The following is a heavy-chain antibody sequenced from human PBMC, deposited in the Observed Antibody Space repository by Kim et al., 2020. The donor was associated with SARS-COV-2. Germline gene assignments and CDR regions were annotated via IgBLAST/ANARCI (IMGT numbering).Heavy chain of an antibody. J-gene: IGHJ4*02. CDR2: ISYDGSNK. D-gene: IGHD1-26*01. Sequence: GGSLRLSCAASGFTFSSYAMNWVRQAPGKGLEWVAVISYDGSNKYYADSVKGRFTISRDNSKNTLYLQMNSLRAEDTAVYYCARTQSGSYWGHFDYWGQGTLVTVSS. CDR3: ARTQSGSYWGHFDY. V-gene: IGHV3-30*04. CDR1: GFTFSSYA.